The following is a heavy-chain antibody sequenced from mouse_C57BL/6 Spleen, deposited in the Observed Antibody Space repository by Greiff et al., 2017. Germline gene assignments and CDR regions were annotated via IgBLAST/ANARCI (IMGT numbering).Heavy chain of an antibody. J-gene: IGHJ1*03. CDR3: ASYSNYYWYVDV. V-gene: IGHV3-6*01. D-gene: IGHD2-5*01. CDR2: ISYDGSN. CDR1: GYSITSGYY. Sequence: EVKLVESGPGLVKPSQSLSLTCSVPGYSITSGYYWNWIRPFPGNKLEWVGYISYDGSNNYNPSLKNRISITRDTSKNQFFLTLNSVTTEDTATYYCASYSNYYWYVDVWGTGTTVTVSS.